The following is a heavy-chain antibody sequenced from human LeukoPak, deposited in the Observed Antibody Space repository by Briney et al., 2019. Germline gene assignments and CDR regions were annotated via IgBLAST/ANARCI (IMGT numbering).Heavy chain of an antibody. CDR3: ATKLPDASSYFDF. D-gene: IGHD6-6*01. Sequence: PGGSLRLSCVASGLTLSNYDTTWVRQAPGKGLDYVSSIGSGGYRFYGGSVKGRFSISRDNSQNTVYLQMNSLRGEDTAIYFCATKLPDASSYFDFWGQGILVTVSS. J-gene: IGHJ4*02. CDR1: GLTLSNYD. CDR2: IGSGGYR. V-gene: IGHV3-23*01.